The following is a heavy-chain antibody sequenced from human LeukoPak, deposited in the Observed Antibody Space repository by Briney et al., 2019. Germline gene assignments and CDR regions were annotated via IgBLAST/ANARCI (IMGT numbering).Heavy chain of an antibody. CDR2: IKFHGHET. CDR1: GFNFNNYD. CDR3: TTDEEEGVGRWFGELFIDY. D-gene: IGHD3-10*01. Sequence: GGSLRLSCVASGFNFNNYDLHWVRQAPGKGLEWVAFIKFHGHETFYADSVEGRFTFSRDNSRNTVYLQMNSLKTEDTAFYYCTTDEEEGVGRWFGELFIDYWGQGTLVTVSS. V-gene: IGHV3-30*02. J-gene: IGHJ4*02.